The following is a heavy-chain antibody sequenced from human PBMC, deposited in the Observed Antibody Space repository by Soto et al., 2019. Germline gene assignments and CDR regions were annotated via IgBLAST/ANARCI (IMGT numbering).Heavy chain of an antibody. CDR3: ARTTGYSSSAAYYYYYGMDV. J-gene: IGHJ6*02. D-gene: IGHD6-6*01. CDR2: IYYSGST. V-gene: IGHV4-59*01. Sequence: ASETLSLTCTVSGGSISSYYWSWIRQPPGKGLEWIGYIYYSGSTNYNPSLKSRVTISVDTSKNQFSLKLSSVTAADTAVYYCARTTGYSSSAAYYYYYGMDVWGQGTTVTVSS. CDR1: GGSISSYY.